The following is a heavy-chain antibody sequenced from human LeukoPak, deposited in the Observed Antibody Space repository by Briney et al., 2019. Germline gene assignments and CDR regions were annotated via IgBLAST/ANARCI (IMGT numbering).Heavy chain of an antibody. CDR1: GYTFTSYG. J-gene: IGHJ6*04. D-gene: IGHD3-10*01. CDR3: ARLYGSGSYLNGDYYYYGMDV. CDR2: ISAYNGNT. Sequence: ASVKVSCKASGYTFTSYGISWVRQAPGQGLEWMGWISAYNGNTNYVQKLQGRVTMTTDTSTSTAYMELRSLRSDDTAVYYCARLYGSGSYLNGDYYYYGMDVWGKGTTVTVSS. V-gene: IGHV1-18*04.